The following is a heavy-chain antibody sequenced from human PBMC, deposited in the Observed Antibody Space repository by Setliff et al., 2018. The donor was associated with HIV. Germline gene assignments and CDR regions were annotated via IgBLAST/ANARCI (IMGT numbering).Heavy chain of an antibody. D-gene: IGHD7-27*01. CDR3: TRSNWGSTPDFDY. CDR1: GFTFGDYV. CDR2: IRSKAHGGTT. Sequence: LRLSCVTSGFTFGDYVMSWFRQAPGKGLEWVGFIRSKAHGGTTEYAASVEVRFIISRDDSKSIAYLQMNSLKTEDTAVYYCTRSNWGSTPDFDYWGQGTMVTVSS. J-gene: IGHJ4*02. V-gene: IGHV3-49*03.